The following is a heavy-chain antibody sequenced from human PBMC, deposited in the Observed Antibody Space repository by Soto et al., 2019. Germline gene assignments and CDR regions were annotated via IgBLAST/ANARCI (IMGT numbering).Heavy chain of an antibody. CDR3: GKASTYPLDGVDV. Sequence: EVQLVESGGGLVKPGGSLRLSCAASGFKFSSYALTWVRQAPGKGLEWVSVISVSGANTYYADSVKGRFTISRDNSKNTLYLQMNSLRAEDTAIYYCGKASTYPLDGVDVWGQGTTVTVSS. D-gene: IGHD3-16*01. J-gene: IGHJ6*02. V-gene: IGHV3-23*04. CDR1: GFKFSSYA. CDR2: ISVSGANT.